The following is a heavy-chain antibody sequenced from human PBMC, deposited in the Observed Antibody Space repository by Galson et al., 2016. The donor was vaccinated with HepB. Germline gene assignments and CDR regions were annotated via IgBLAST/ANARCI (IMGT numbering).Heavy chain of an antibody. Sequence: SLRLSCAASGFTFANYGMHWVRQAPGKGLEWVSCINSVSSFISYADSLRGRFIISRDNAKNSLYLQMNSLRAEDTAVYYCAKDKRGHSSAWYWYFDYWGPGTLVSVSS. CDR3: AKDKRGHSSAWYWYFDY. D-gene: IGHD6-13*01. J-gene: IGHJ4*02. V-gene: IGHV3-21*06. CDR1: GFTFANYG. CDR2: INSVSSFI.